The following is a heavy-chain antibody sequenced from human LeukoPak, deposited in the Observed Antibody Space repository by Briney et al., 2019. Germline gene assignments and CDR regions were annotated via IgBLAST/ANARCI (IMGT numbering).Heavy chain of an antibody. D-gene: IGHD1-26*01. V-gene: IGHV1-18*01. CDR2: ISAYNGNT. Sequence: ASVKVSCKASGYTFTSYGISWVRQAPGQGLEWMGWISAYNGNTNYAQKLQGRVTMTTDTSTSTAYMELRSLRSDDTAVYYCARDWDIVGATSLGYWGQGTLVTVSS. CDR3: ARDWDIVGATSLGY. CDR1: GYTFTSYG. J-gene: IGHJ4*02.